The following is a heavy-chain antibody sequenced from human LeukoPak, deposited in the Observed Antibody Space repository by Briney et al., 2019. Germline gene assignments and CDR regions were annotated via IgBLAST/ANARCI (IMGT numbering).Heavy chain of an antibody. CDR1: HNSISSYY. CDR2: IHYSGST. CDR3: ARHGPGKGYDSGNYEYSFDM. J-gene: IGHJ3*02. Sequence: PSETLSLTCRVSHNSISSYYWNSIRQPPGKGLEWIGNIHYSGSTNSNPPLKSRVTISVDTSKKQFSLKLSSMSAADTAVYYCARHGPGKGYDSGNYEYSFDMWGQGTMVTVSS. V-gene: IGHV4-59*08. D-gene: IGHD3-10*01.